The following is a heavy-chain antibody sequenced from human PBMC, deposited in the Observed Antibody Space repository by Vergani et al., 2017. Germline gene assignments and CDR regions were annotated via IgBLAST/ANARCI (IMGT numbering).Heavy chain of an antibody. D-gene: IGHD6-19*01. CDR3: ARGSGWYRDPVDY. V-gene: IGHV3-11*06. Sequence: QVQLVESGGGLVKPGGSLRLSCAASGFTFSDYYMSWIRQAPGKGLEWVSYISSSSSYTNYADSVKGRFTISRDNAKNSLYLQMGSLRAEDMAVYYCARGSGWYRDPVDYGGQGTLVTVSS. CDR2: ISSSSSYT. J-gene: IGHJ4*02. CDR1: GFTFSDYY.